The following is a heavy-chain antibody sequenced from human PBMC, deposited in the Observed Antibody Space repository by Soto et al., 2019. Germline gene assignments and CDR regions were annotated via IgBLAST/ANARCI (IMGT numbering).Heavy chain of an antibody. CDR2: ILYSGTT. D-gene: IGHD2-8*01. CDR3: ASNGALDY. Sequence: HVHLQESGTGLVKQSQTLSLTCTVSGGYISSGDYYWSWIRQPPGQGLEWIGYILYSGTTNYNPSLVSRLTISVDTSKNQFSLKLPSVTAADTAVYYCASNGALDYWGRGTLVTVSS. CDR1: GGYISSGDYY. J-gene: IGHJ4*02. V-gene: IGHV4-30-4*01.